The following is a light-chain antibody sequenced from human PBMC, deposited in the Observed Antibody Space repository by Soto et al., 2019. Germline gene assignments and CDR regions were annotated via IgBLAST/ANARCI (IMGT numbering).Light chain of an antibody. CDR1: QGISSY. CDR3: QQYYSYPWT. V-gene: IGKV1-8*01. CDR2: AAS. Sequence: AIRMTQSPSSFSASTGDRVTITCRASQGISSYLAWYQQKPEKAPKLLIYAASTLQSGVPSRFSGSGSGTDFTLTIRCLQSEDFATNYCQQYYSYPWTFGQGTKVEIK. J-gene: IGKJ1*01.